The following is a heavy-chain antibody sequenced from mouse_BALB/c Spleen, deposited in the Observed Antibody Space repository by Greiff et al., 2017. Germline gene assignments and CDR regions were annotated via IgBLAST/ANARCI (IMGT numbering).Heavy chain of an antibody. CDR1: GFSLTSYG. D-gene: IGHD1-1*01. CDR3: ARNSPSYYGSSYDWYFDV. J-gene: IGHJ1*01. CDR2: IWSGGST. Sequence: VKLQESGPGLVQPSQSLSITCTVSGFSLTSYGVHWVRQSPGKGLEWLGVIWSGGSTDYNAAFISRLSISKDNSKSQVFFKMNSLQADDTAIYYCARNSPSYYGSSYDWYFDVWGAGTTVTVSS. V-gene: IGHV2-4-1*01.